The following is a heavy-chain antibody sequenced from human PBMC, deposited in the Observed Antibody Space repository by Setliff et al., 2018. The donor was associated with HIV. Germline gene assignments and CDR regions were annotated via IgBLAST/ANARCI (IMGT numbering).Heavy chain of an antibody. CDR1: GGSFSTYY. CDR2: INHSGNT. J-gene: IGHJ5*02. V-gene: IGHV4-34*01. Sequence: SETLSLTCAVYGGSFSTYYWTWIRQPPGKGLEWIGEINHSGNTDYNSSLESRVTISVDRSKNQFSLKLTSVTAADTAVYYCARVARMHPFDPWGRGALVTVSS. CDR3: ARVARMHPFDP.